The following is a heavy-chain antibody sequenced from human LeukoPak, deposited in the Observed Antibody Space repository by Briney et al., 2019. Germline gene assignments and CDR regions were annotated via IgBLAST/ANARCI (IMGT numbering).Heavy chain of an antibody. J-gene: IGHJ4*02. D-gene: IGHD3-9*01. V-gene: IGHV1-2*02. Sequence: GASVKVSCKASGYTFSVYGITWVRQAPGQGLEWMGWIKPNSGGTNYAQKFQGRVTMTRDTSISTAYMELSRLRSDDTAVYYCARGPHGRIYDILTGFDYWGQGTLVTVSS. CDR3: ARGPHGRIYDILTGFDY. CDR2: IKPNSGGT. CDR1: GYTFSVYG.